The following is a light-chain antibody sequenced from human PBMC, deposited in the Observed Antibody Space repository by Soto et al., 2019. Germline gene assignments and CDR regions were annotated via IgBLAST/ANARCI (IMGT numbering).Light chain of an antibody. CDR2: DAS. CDR1: QSISSW. V-gene: IGKV1-5*01. J-gene: IGKJ1*01. CDR3: QQYKGT. Sequence: DVRMTQSPSTLSASVGDRVTITCRASQSISSWLAWYQQKPGKAPKLLIYDASSLESGVPSRFSGSGSGTEFTLTISSLQPDDFATYYCQQYKGTFGQGTKVDIK.